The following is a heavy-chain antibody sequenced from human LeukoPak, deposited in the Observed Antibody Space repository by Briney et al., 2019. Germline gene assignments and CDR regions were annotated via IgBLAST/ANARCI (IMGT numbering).Heavy chain of an antibody. V-gene: IGHV5-51*01. D-gene: IGHD3-10*01. J-gene: IGHJ2*01. CDR2: IYPDDSDT. Sequence: GESLKIYCKASGYSVTTYWIGWVRQMPGKGLECMGIIYPDDSDTTYSPSFQGQVTISADKSFSTAYLQWSSLKASDTAIYYCARLGGDTYYFGSASYPNWYFDLWGRGTLVTVSS. CDR1: GYSVTTYW. CDR3: ARLGGDTYYFGSASYPNWYFDL.